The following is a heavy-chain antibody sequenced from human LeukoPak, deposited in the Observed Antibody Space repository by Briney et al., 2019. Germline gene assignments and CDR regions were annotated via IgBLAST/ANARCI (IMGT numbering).Heavy chain of an antibody. CDR1: GFTFSSYA. CDR2: ISGSGGST. D-gene: IGHD1-26*01. CDR3: AKAPTGGSYLGDY. V-gene: IGHV3-23*01. Sequence: GGSLRLSCAASGFTFSSYAMSWVRQAPGKGLEWVSAISGSGGSTYYADSVKGRFAISRDNSKNTLYPQMNSLRAEDTAVYYCAKAPTGGSYLGDYWGQGTLVTVSS. J-gene: IGHJ4*02.